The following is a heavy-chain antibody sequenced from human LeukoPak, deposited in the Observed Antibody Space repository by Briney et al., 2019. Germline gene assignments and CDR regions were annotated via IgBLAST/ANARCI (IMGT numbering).Heavy chain of an antibody. CDR2: IYHSGST. CDR1: GGSIGSSNW. V-gene: IGHV4-4*02. CDR3: ASVPRGPDIAAAGTPGSYYFDY. Sequence: SGTLSLTCAVSGGSIGSSNWWSWVRQPPGKGLEWIGEIYHSGSTNYNPSLKSRVTISVDKSKNQFSLKLSSVTAADTAVYYCASVPRGPDIAAAGTPGSYYFDYWGQGTLVTVSS. D-gene: IGHD6-13*01. J-gene: IGHJ4*02.